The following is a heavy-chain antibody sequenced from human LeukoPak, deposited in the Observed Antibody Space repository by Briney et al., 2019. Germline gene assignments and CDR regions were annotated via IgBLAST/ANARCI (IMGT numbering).Heavy chain of an antibody. CDR3: AKDAAYCGGDCYWEYFQH. Sequence: GGSLRLSCAAYGFTFSSYAMSSVRQAPGKGLEWVSVISGSGGSTYYADYVKGRFTISRDNSKNTLYLQMNSLRAEDTAVYYCAKDAAYCGGDCYWEYFQHWGQGTLVTVSS. CDR2: ISGSGGST. D-gene: IGHD2-21*02. J-gene: IGHJ1*01. CDR1: GFTFSSYA. V-gene: IGHV3-23*01.